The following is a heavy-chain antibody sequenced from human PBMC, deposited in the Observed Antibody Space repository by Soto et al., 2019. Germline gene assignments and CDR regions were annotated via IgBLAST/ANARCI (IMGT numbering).Heavy chain of an antibody. Sequence: PSETLSLTCTVSADSSTISNSYWGWLRQPPGKGLQWIGSSSYNGGTFYNPSLKGRVAISVDTSKKQSSLQVTSVTAADTAVYYCARHRIEVVRRGFDFWGQGSPVTASS. V-gene: IGHV4-39*01. D-gene: IGHD2-21*01. CDR2: SSYNGGT. CDR1: ADSSTISNSY. CDR3: ARHRIEVVRRGFDF. J-gene: IGHJ4*02.